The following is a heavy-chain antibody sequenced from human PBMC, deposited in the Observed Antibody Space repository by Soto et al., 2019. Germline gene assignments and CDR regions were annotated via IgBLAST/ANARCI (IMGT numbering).Heavy chain of an antibody. CDR1: GFTFGNYG. J-gene: IGHJ4*02. CDR3: AKDKGRGWPFDY. D-gene: IGHD6-19*01. CDR2: ISYDGGDR. Sequence: GGSLRLSCAGSGFTFGNYGMHWLRQAPGKGLEWLTVISYDGGDRYYADSVKGRFAISRDNSKKTLYLQMNSLRAEDTAVYYCAKDKGRGWPFDYWGQGTLVTVSS. V-gene: IGHV3-30*18.